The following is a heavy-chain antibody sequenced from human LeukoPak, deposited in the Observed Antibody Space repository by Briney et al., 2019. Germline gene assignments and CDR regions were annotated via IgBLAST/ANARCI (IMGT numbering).Heavy chain of an antibody. Sequence: ASVKVSCKASGYTFTSYGISWVRQSPGQGLEWMGWISAYNGNTNYAQKFQGRVTLTTDTSTSTAYMELRSLRSDDTAVYYCVRFPDSSGYYFDYWGQGTLVTVSS. D-gene: IGHD3-22*01. CDR1: GYTFTSYG. CDR2: ISAYNGNT. CDR3: VRFPDSSGYYFDY. V-gene: IGHV1-18*01. J-gene: IGHJ4*02.